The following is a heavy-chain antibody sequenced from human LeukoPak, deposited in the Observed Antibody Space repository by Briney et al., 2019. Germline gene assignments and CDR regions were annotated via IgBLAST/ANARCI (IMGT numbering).Heavy chain of an antibody. CDR3: ARDWEVATIAAAALGY. D-gene: IGHD6-13*01. Sequence: GGSLRLSCAASGFTFSRFEMNWVHQAPGKGLEWVSYISRNSGTEYYADSVKGRFTISRDNAKNLLYLQMNSLRDEDAGVYYCARDWEVATIAAAALGYWGRGTRVTVSS. CDR1: GFTFSRFE. CDR2: ISRNSGTE. V-gene: IGHV3-48*02. J-gene: IGHJ4*02.